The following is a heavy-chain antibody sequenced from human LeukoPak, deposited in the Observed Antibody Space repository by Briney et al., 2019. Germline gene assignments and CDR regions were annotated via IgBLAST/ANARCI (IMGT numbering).Heavy chain of an antibody. V-gene: IGHV3-7*01. J-gene: IGHJ5*02. CDR1: GFSFNNHW. CDR2: IKENGREK. D-gene: IGHD2/OR15-2a*01. CDR3: VRCVFRLSTGYFLGDEWLDP. Sequence: GGSLRLSCAASGFSFNNHWMTWVRQAPGKGLEWVALIKENGREKYYLNSVEGRFTISRDNAQNSLYLQMNSLRVEDTAVYYCVRCVFRLSTGYFLGDEWLDPWGQGAPVTVSS.